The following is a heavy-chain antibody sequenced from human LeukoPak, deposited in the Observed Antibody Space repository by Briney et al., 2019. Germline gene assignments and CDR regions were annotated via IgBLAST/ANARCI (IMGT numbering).Heavy chain of an antibody. V-gene: IGHV3-30*03. D-gene: IGHD6-13*01. J-gene: IGHJ6*02. CDR1: GFTFSRHY. CDR2: ISEDGSNM. CDR3: AREPMAPAGVMDV. Sequence: GGSLRLSCAASGFTFSRHYMHWVRQAPGKGLEWVAVISEDGSNMYYAGSVKGRFTISRDNSKNTLDLQMDALRAEDTAVYYCAREPMAPAGVMDVWGQGTTVTVSS.